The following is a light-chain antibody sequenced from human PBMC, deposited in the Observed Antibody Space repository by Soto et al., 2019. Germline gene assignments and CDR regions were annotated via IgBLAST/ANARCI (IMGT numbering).Light chain of an antibody. CDR1: QTVSSNS. CDR2: GAS. Sequence: EIVLTQSPGTLSLSPGERATLSCRASQTVSSNSLAWYHQKPGQAPRLLIYGASSRATGIPDRFSGSGAGTDFTLTISRLEPEDFAEYYCQLYGSSARTFGQGTKVEIK. CDR3: QLYGSSART. V-gene: IGKV3-20*01. J-gene: IGKJ1*01.